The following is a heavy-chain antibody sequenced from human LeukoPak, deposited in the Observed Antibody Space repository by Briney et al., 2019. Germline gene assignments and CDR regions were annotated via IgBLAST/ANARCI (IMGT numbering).Heavy chain of an antibody. CDR1: VGSFSGYY. Sequence: SETLSLTCAVYVGSFSGYYWSWIRQPPGKGLEWIGEINHSGSTNYNPSLKSRVTISVDTSKNQFSLKLSSVTAADTAVYYCARRPYCGGDCSAWFDYWGQGTLVTVSS. CDR2: INHSGST. CDR3: ARRPYCGGDCSAWFDY. J-gene: IGHJ4*02. V-gene: IGHV4-34*01. D-gene: IGHD2-21*02.